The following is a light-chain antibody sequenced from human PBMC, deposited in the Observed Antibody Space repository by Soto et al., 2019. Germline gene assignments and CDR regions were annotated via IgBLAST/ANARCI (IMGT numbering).Light chain of an antibody. J-gene: IGLJ1*01. CDR2: DVT. V-gene: IGLV2-14*03. CDR3: SSYTTRNTED. CDR1: SSDVGAFNY. Sequence: QSVLTQPASVSGSPGEWISISSIGTSSDVGAFNYVSWYQHHPGKAPQLIIYDVTSRPSGVSNRFSASKSGNTASLTISGLQAEDEADYYCSSYTTRNTEDFGTGTKVTVL.